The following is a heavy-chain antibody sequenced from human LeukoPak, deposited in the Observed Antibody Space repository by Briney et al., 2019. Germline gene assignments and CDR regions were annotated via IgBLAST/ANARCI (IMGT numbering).Heavy chain of an antibody. CDR3: ARLLAGSGYARDAFDI. CDR2: ISSSGNTI. Sequence: GGSLRLSCAASGFTFSHHNMNWVRQVPGKGLESVSYISSSGNTIYYADSVKGRFTISRDNSKNTLYLQMNSLRAEDTAAYSCARLLAGSGYARDAFDIWGQGTMTVSS. D-gene: IGHD3-22*01. J-gene: IGHJ3*02. CDR1: GFTFSHHN. V-gene: IGHV3-48*01.